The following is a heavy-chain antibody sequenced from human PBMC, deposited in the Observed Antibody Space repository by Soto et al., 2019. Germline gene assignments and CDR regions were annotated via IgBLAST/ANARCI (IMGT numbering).Heavy chain of an antibody. CDR2: VHYTGST. D-gene: IGHD6-19*01. V-gene: IGHV4-59*01. Sequence: QVQLQESGPGLVKPSETLSLTCSVSGGSISGSYWSWIRQSPGKGLERLGYVHYTGSTNYSPSLRSRVSISVDTSKNEFALRLSSVTAADTAVYFCARSVAVPGAHIDYWGQGTQVTVSS. CDR1: GGSISGSY. J-gene: IGHJ4*02. CDR3: ARSVAVPGAHIDY.